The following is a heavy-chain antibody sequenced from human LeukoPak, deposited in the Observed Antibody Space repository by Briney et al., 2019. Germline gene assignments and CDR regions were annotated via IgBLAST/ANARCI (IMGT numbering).Heavy chain of an antibody. J-gene: IGHJ5*02. Sequence: ASVKVSFKASGYTFTTYDTNWVRQATGQGLEWMGWMNPNSGNTGYAQKFQGRVIMTRDTSISTAYMELSSLKSEDTAVYYCARGRPNGVLWGTQNWFDPWGQGTLVTVSS. D-gene: IGHD1-7*01. CDR1: GYTFTTYD. CDR3: ARGRPNGVLWGTQNWFDP. CDR2: MNPNSGNT. V-gene: IGHV1-8*01.